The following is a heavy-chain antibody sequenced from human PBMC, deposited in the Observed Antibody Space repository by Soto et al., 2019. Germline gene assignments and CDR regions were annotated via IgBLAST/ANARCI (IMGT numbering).Heavy chain of an antibody. CDR3: ARDYGDSSGFDD. Sequence: SVKVSCNASGGTFSSYAIRLVRQAPGQGLEWMGGIIPIFGTANYAQKFQVRVTITADESTSTAYMELSSLRSEDTAVYYCARDYGDSSGFDDWGQGTLVTVSS. D-gene: IGHD4-17*01. CDR1: GGTFSSYA. V-gene: IGHV1-69*13. J-gene: IGHJ4*02. CDR2: IIPIFGTA.